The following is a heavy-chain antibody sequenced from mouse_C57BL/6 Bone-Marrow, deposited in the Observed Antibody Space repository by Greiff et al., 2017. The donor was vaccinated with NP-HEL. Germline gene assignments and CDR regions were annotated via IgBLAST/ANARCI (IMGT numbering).Heavy chain of an antibody. D-gene: IGHD6-1*01. CDR2: IDPSDSYT. CDR3: ARMAAMDY. J-gene: IGHJ4*01. Sequence: QVQLQQPGAELVRPGTSVKLSCKASGYTFTSYWMHWVKQRPGQGLEWIGVIDPSDSYTNYNQKFKGKAILTVDTSSSTAYMQLSSLTSEDSAVYYCARMAAMDYWGQGTSVTVSS. CDR1: GYTFTSYW. V-gene: IGHV1-59*01.